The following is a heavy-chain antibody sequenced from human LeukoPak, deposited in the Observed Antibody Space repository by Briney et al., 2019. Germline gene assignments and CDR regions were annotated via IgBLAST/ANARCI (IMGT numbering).Heavy chain of an antibody. D-gene: IGHD3-10*01. Sequence: GGSLRLSCAASGFTFSSYSMNWVRQAPGKGLEWVSSISSCSSYIYYADSVKGRFTISRDNAKNSLYLQMNSLRAEDTAVYYCARDFLGGMVGGYFDYWGQGTLVTVSS. CDR1: GFTFSSYS. CDR3: ARDFLGGMVGGYFDY. J-gene: IGHJ4*02. V-gene: IGHV3-21*01. CDR2: ISSCSSYI.